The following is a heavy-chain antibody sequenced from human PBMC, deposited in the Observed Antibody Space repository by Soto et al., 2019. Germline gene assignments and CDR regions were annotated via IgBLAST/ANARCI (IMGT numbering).Heavy chain of an antibody. CDR3: ARETPLLWLGEQITRDFDY. J-gene: IGHJ4*02. Sequence: GGSLRLSCAASGFTFSDYYMSWIRQAPGKGLEWVSYISSSGSTIYYADSVKGRFTISRDNAKNSLYLQMNSLRAEDTAVYYCARETPLLWLGEQITRDFDYWGQGTLVTVSS. CDR2: ISSSGSTI. D-gene: IGHD3-10*01. CDR1: GFTFSDYY. V-gene: IGHV3-11*01.